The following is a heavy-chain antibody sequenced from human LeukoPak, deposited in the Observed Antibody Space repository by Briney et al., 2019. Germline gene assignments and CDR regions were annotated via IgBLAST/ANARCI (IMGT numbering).Heavy chain of an antibody. J-gene: IGHJ4*02. D-gene: IGHD3-10*01. CDR2: ISGSGDNT. V-gene: IGHV3-23*01. CDR3: ARVGGSGSY. Sequence: GETLRLSCAASGFTFSSYGMTWVRQAPGKGLEWVSGISGSGDNTWYADSVKGRFTISRDNSKKTLDLQMHSLRAEDTAVCYCARVGGSGSYWGQGTLVTVSS. CDR1: GFTFSSYG.